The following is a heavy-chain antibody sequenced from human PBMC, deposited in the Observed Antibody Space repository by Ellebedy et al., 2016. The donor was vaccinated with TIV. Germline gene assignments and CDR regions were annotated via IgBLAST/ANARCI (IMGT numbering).Heavy chain of an antibody. D-gene: IGHD3-16*01. V-gene: IGHV1-3*01. Sequence: AASVKVSCKASGYTFTAYGIHWVRQAPGQRLEWMGWIYAGDDHTKYSQKFLGRVTLARDTSASTAYMVLSSLRSEDTAVYYCARDSLMVSFGGVPDYWGQGTLVTVSS. CDR3: ARDSLMVSFGGVPDY. CDR2: IYAGDDHT. J-gene: IGHJ4*02. CDR1: GYTFTAYG.